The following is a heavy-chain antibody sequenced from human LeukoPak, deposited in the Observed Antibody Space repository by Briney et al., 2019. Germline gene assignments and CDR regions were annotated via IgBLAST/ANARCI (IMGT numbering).Heavy chain of an antibody. Sequence: GGSLRLSCAASGFTFGSYSMNWVRQAPGKGLEWVSSISSSSSYIYYADSVKGRFTISRDNAKNSLYLQMNSLRAEDTAVYYCARVSIAVAGTSFDYWGQGTLVTVSS. CDR2: ISSSSSYI. V-gene: IGHV3-21*01. D-gene: IGHD6-19*01. CDR1: GFTFGSYS. CDR3: ARVSIAVAGTSFDY. J-gene: IGHJ4*02.